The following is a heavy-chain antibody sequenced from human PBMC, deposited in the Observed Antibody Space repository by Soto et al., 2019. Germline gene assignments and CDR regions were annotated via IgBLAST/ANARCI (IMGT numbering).Heavy chain of an antibody. CDR2: IRSKANNYAT. D-gene: IGHD3-22*01. V-gene: IGHV3-73*01. J-gene: IGHJ3*02. CDR1: GFTFSASV. CDR3: TSDQYYYGSSALFDI. Sequence: GGSLRLSCAASGFTFSASVIHWVRQASGKGLEWVGRIRSKANNYATTYAASVTGRFTISRDDSKNTAYLQMNSLKTEDSAVYYCTSDQYYYGSSALFDIWGQGTMVTVSS.